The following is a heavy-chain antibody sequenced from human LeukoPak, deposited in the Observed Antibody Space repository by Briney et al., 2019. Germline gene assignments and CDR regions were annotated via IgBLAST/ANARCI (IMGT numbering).Heavy chain of an antibody. CDR3: ARGGYNYYDMDV. J-gene: IGHJ6*03. Sequence: GGSLRLSCAASGFSFSSYSMNWVRQAPGKGLEWVSYISSSGSTIYYADSVKGRLTISRDDAKNSLYLHMSSLRAEDTAVYYCARGGYNYYDMDVWGKGTTVAVSS. CDR2: ISSSGSTI. CDR1: GFSFSSYS. V-gene: IGHV3-48*04.